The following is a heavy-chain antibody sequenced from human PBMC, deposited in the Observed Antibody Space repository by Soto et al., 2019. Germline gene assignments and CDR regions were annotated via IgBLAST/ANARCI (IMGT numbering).Heavy chain of an antibody. V-gene: IGHV4-34*01. D-gene: IGHD6-6*01. CDR3: ARDFKRYSSSPGPLEY. Sequence: PSETLSLTCAVYGGSFSGYYWSWIRQPPGKGLEWIGEINHSGSTNYNPSLKSRVSISVDTSKNQFSLQLSSVTVADTAVYYCARDFKRYSSSPGPLEYWGLGAQVTVSS. J-gene: IGHJ4*02. CDR1: GGSFSGYY. CDR2: INHSGST.